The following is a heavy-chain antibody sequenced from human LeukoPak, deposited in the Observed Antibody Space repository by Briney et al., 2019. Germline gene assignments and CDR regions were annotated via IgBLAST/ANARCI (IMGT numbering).Heavy chain of an antibody. V-gene: IGHV3-21*04. J-gene: IGHJ4*02. CDR3: AKGAGNYGDYPFDY. CDR2: ISSSSSYI. D-gene: IGHD4-17*01. CDR1: GFTFSSYS. Sequence: GGSLRLSCAASGFTFSSYSMNWVGQAPGKGLEWVSSISSSSSYIYYADSVKGRFTISRDNSKNTLYLQMNSLRAEDTAVYYCAKGAGNYGDYPFDYWGQGTLVTVSS.